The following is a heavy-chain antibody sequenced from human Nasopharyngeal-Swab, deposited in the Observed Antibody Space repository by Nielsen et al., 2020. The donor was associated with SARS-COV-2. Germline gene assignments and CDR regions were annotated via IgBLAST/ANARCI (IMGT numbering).Heavy chain of an antibody. CDR3: ARDPYAYSSSWYDDSGYFDY. CDR2: IYTSGST. D-gene: IGHD6-13*01. V-gene: IGHV4-4*07. J-gene: IGHJ4*02. Sequence: WIRQPPGKGLEWIGRIYTSGSTNYNPSLKSRVTMSVDTSKNQFSLKLSSATAADTAVYYCARDPYAYSSSWYDDSGYFDYWGQGTLVTVSS.